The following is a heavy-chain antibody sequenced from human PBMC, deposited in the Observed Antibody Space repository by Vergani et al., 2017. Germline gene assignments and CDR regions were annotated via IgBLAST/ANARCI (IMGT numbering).Heavy chain of an antibody. CDR1: GFTFSSYG. V-gene: IGHV3-33*01. CDR2: IWYDGSNK. Sequence: QVQLVESGGGVVQPGRSLRLSCAASGFTFSSYGMHWVRQAPGKGLEWVAVIWYDGSNKYYADSVKGRFTISRDNSKNTLYLQMNSLRAEDTAVYYCARDGPYYYGSGSYYYNYYYYYGMDVWGQGTTVTVSS. D-gene: IGHD3-10*01. CDR3: ARDGPYYYGSGSYYYNYYYYYGMDV. J-gene: IGHJ6*02.